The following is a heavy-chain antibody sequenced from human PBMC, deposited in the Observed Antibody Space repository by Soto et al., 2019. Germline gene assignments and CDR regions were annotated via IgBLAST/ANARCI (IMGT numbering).Heavy chain of an antibody. Sequence: EVQLLESGGPLAQPGGSLRLSCAASGSTFSAFCMNWVRQAPGKGLEWVSAISRSGDITYYADSVKGRFTSSRDNSKNTLYLEMNSLTGDDTAVYYCAKGGFWVHYGMDVWGQGTTVIVSS. CDR3: AKGGFWVHYGMDV. D-gene: IGHD2-15*01. CDR1: GSTFSAFC. CDR2: ISRSGDIT. V-gene: IGHV3-23*01. J-gene: IGHJ6*02.